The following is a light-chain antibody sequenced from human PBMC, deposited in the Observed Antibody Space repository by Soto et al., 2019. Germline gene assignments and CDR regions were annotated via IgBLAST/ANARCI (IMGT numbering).Light chain of an antibody. CDR1: QDIRHF. J-gene: IGKJ4*01. CDR3: QKYNTATRT. CDR2: AAS. V-gene: IGKV1-27*01. Sequence: QMTQSPSALSASVGDRVTITCRASQDIRHFLAWYQHKPGRVPKLLIYAASTLQSGVPSRFSGSGSGTDFILTISSLQPEDAAIYSCQKYNTATRTFGGGTTVEI.